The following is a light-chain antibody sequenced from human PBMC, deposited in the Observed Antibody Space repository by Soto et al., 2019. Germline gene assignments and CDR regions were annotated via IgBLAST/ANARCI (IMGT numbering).Light chain of an antibody. Sequence: QSVLTQPASVSGSPGQSITISCTGTSSDVGGYNYVSWYQQHPGKAPKLMIYEVSDRPSGVSNRFSGSKSGNTASLTISGLQAEDEDDYYCCSYASRSTRVVFGGGTKVTVL. CDR1: SSDVGGYNY. V-gene: IGLV2-14*01. J-gene: IGLJ3*02. CDR2: EVS. CDR3: CSYASRSTRVV.